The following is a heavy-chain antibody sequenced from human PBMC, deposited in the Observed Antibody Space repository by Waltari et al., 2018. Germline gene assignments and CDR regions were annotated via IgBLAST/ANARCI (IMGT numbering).Heavy chain of an antibody. Sequence: EVQLLSPGGCLAQPGGSLKLPCAASGFRFTYAWMCWVRQSPGRGLEWIARMRRGAVGGTTEYAPFMKGRFSLSRDDSKETVSLEINRLQLEDTAIYYCVTNSKGWFDSWGPGTQVTVSS. V-gene: IGHV3-15*01. CDR2: MRRGAVGGTT. CDR3: VTNSKGWFDS. D-gene: IGHD2-21*01. J-gene: IGHJ5*01. CDR1: GFRFTYAW.